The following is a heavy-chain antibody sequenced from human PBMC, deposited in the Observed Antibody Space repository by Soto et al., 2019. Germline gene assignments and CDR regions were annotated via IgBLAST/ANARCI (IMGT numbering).Heavy chain of an antibody. CDR1: GGTFSSYA. CDR3: AREVATVTPGGYGMDV. J-gene: IGHJ6*02. V-gene: IGHV1-69*01. D-gene: IGHD4-17*01. CDR2: IIPIFGTA. Sequence: SCKASGGTFSSYAIGWVRQAPGQGLEWMGGIIPIFGTANYAQKFQGRVTITADESTSTAYMELSSLRSEDTAVYYCAREVATVTPGGYGMDVWGQGTTVTVSS.